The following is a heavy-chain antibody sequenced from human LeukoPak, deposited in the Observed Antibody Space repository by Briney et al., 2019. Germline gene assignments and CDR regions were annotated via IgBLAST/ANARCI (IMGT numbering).Heavy chain of an antibody. J-gene: IGHJ4*02. D-gene: IGHD3-22*01. CDR3: AKEQYYYDSSGYYPLFDY. Sequence: GGSLRLSCAASGFTFSSYGMHWVRQAPGKGLEWVAVIWYDGSNKYYADSVKGRFTISRENSKNTLYLQMNSLRAEDTAVYYCAKEQYYYDSSGYYPLFDYWGQGTLVTVPS. CDR2: IWYDGSNK. CDR1: GFTFSSYG. V-gene: IGHV3-33*06.